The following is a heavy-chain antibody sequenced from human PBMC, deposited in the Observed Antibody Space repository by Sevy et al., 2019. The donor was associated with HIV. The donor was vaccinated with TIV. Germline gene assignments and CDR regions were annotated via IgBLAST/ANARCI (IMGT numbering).Heavy chain of an antibody. CDR2: IKSKADGETI. J-gene: IGHJ6*02. Sequence: GGSLRLSCAASGFTFTYAWMTWVRQAPGKGLEWLGRIKSKADGETIDYAAPVKGRFTISRDDSKNTLYLQMNSLKTEDTGVYYCSTDPIILLLVTDGMDVWGRGTTVTVSS. CDR3: STDPIILLLVTDGMDV. V-gene: IGHV3-15*01. CDR1: GFTFTYAW. D-gene: IGHD2-8*02.